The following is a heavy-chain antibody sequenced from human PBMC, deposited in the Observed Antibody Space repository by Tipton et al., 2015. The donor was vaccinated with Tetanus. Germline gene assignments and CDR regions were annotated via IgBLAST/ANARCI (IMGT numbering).Heavy chain of an antibody. CDR3: VRPARYCSGGSCFLALDF. Sequence: QSGAEVKEPGASVRVPCKTSGYTFTNNGISWVRQAPGQGLEWMGGIFPQFGTANYAPEFQDRVTLTADASTETAYMELRSLRSEDTAVYYCVRPARYCSGGSCFLALDFWGQGTLVTVSS. CDR1: GYTFTNNG. CDR2: IFPQFGTA. D-gene: IGHD2-15*01. J-gene: IGHJ4*02. V-gene: IGHV1-69*13.